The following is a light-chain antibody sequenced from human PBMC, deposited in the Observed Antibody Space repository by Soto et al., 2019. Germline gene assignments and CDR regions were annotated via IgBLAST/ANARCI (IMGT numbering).Light chain of an antibody. CDR1: SSDVGKYDR. Sequence: QSALTQPPSVSGSPGQSVTISCTGTSSDVGKYDRVSWYQQPPGTAPKLIIYEVTNRPSGVPARFSGSKSGNTASLTISRLQAEDEADYYCRSYISTRRHVFGAGTKLTVL. J-gene: IGLJ1*01. V-gene: IGLV2-18*02. CDR2: EVT. CDR3: RSYISTRRHV.